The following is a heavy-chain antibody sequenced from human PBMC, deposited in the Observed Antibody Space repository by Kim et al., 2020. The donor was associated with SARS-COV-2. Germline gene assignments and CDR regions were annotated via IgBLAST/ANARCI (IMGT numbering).Heavy chain of an antibody. V-gene: IGHV3-43*01. Sequence: KGRLTISRDNSKNSLYLQMNSLRTEDTALYYCAKDNAGPGSGSYFDAFDIWGQGTMVTVSS. CDR3: AKDNAGPGSGSYFDAFDI. D-gene: IGHD1-26*01. J-gene: IGHJ3*02.